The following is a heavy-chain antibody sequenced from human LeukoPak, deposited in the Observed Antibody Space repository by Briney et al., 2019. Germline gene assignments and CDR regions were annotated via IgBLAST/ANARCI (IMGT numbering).Heavy chain of an antibody. V-gene: IGHV3-21*01. D-gene: IGHD2-2*01. CDR3: ATLPDTDTVVP. CDR1: GFIFSRRN. Sequence: KAGGSLRLSCAASGFIFSRRNMTWVRQAPGKGLEWVSSISSSSGYISYADSVKGRFTISRDNAKNSLYLQMDSLRAEDTAVYYCATLPDTDTVVPWGQGTLVTVSS. J-gene: IGHJ5*02. CDR2: ISSSSGYI.